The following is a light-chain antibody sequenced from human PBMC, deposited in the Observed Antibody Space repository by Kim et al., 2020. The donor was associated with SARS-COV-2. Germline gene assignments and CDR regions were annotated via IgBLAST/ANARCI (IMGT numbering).Light chain of an antibody. J-gene: IGKJ4*01. CDR1: QDVSSY. Sequence: SASVGDRVNITCRASQDVSSYLAWYQVKPGKTPNLLIYAASTLESGVPSRFSGSGSGTEFTLTISTLQPEDLATYYCQQLNSYPLTFGGGTKLEI. V-gene: IGKV1-9*01. CDR2: AAS. CDR3: QQLNSYPLT.